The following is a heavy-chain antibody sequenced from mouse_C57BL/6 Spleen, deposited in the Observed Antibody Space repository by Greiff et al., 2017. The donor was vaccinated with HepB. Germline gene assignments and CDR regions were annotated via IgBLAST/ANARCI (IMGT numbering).Heavy chain of an antibody. J-gene: IGHJ4*01. Sequence: EVQGVESGGDLVKPGGSLKLSCAASGFTFSSYGMSWVRQTPDKRLEWVATISSGGSYTYYPDSVKGRFTISRDNAKNTLYLQMSSLKSEDTAMYYCGGDGNYESAMDYWGQGTSVTVSS. CDR3: GGDGNYESAMDY. CDR2: ISSGGSYT. D-gene: IGHD2-1*01. CDR1: GFTFSSYG. V-gene: IGHV5-6*01.